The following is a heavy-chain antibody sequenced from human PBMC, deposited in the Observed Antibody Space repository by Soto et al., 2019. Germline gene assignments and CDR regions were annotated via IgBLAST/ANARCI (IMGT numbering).Heavy chain of an antibody. CDR3: ARELERVFDY. CDR2: IAYDGRNK. V-gene: IGHV3-30*04. CDR1: GFTFSSYA. D-gene: IGHD1-1*01. J-gene: IGHJ4*02. Sequence: QVPLVESGGGVVQPGRSLRLSCAASGFTFSSYAMHWVRQAPGKGLEWVAVIAYDGRNKYYADSVKGRFTISRDNSKNTLYLQINSLRIEDTAVYYCARELERVFDYWGQGTLVTVSS.